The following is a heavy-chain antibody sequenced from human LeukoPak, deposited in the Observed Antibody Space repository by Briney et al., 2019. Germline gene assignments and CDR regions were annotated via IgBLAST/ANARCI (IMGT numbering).Heavy chain of an antibody. CDR1: GGSFSGYY. Sequence: PSGTLSLTCAVYGGSFSGYYWSWIRQPPGKGLEWIGEINHSGSTNYNPSLKSRVTISVDTSKNQFSLKLSSVTAADTAVYYCASSRRRGMVTPYYFDYWGQGTLVTVSS. CDR2: INHSGST. D-gene: IGHD3-16*01. CDR3: ASSRRRGMVTPYYFDY. J-gene: IGHJ4*02. V-gene: IGHV4-34*01.